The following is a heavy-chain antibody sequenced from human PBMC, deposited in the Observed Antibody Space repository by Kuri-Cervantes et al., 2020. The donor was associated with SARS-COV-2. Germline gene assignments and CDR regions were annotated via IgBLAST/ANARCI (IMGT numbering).Heavy chain of an antibody. J-gene: IGHJ6*02. CDR3: AKVTTYYDFWSGYSYGMDV. CDR2: ISCDGNYK. Sequence: LSLTFTASGVTLSTFVMHWVRQATGKGLEWVAVISCDGNYKYYLDSVKGRFTISRDSSKNTLYLPMNSLRTEDTAVYYWAKVTTYYDFWSGYSYGMDVWGQGTPVTVSS. CDR1: GVTLSTFV. D-gene: IGHD3-3*01. V-gene: IGHV3-30*18.